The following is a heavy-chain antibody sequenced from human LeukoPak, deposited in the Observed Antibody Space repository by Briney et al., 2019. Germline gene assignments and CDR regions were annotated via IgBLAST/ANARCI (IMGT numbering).Heavy chain of an antibody. CDR2: IYYSGST. V-gene: IGHV4-61*05. CDR1: GGSMSSSSYY. Sequence: SDTLSLTCTVSGGSMSSSSYYWSWIRQPPGKGLEWIGYIYYSGSTSYNPSLKSRVTISVDTSKNQFSLDLSSVTAADTAVYYCARHGIVDSSRKYYFDYWGQGTLVTVSS. J-gene: IGHJ4*02. CDR3: ARHGIVDSSRKYYFDY. D-gene: IGHD6-13*01.